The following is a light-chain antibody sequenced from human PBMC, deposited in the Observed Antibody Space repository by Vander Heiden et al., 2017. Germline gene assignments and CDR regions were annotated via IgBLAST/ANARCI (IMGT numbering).Light chain of an antibody. CDR2: DDS. J-gene: IGLJ2*01. Sequence: SYELTQPPAVPVATGKTASITCGGNNIGSKSVHWYQQKPGQAPDTVVYDDSRRPSGIPERFSGFNSGNKATLYVIRVEAEDKRVYYRPVRESSRIYGVFGGGTKLTVL. V-gene: IGLV3-21*03. CDR3: PVRESSRIYGV. CDR1: NIGSKS.